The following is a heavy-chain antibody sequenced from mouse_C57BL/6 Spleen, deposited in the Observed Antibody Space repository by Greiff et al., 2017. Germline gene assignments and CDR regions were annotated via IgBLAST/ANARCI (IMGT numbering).Heavy chain of an antibody. CDR2: INPNNGGT. CDR1: GYTFTDYY. V-gene: IGHV1-26*01. Sequence: EVQLQQSGPELVKPGASVKISCKASGYTFTDYYMNWVKQSHGKSLEWIGDINPNNGGTSYNQKFKGKATLTVDKSSSTAYMELRSLTSEDSAVYYCARSDGYYVLFDYWGQGTTLTVSS. J-gene: IGHJ2*01. D-gene: IGHD2-3*01. CDR3: ARSDGYYVLFDY.